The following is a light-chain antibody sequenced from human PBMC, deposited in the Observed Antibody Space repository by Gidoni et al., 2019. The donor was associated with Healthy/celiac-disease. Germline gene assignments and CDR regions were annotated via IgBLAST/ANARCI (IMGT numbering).Light chain of an antibody. CDR3: QQYNNWPLT. CDR1: QSVSSN. V-gene: IGKV3-15*01. CDR2: GAS. J-gene: IGKJ4*01. Sequence: IVMTQSPATPSVSPGERATLASRASQSVSSNLAWYQQKPGQAPRLLIYGASTRATGIPARFSGSGSGTEFTLTISSLQSEDFAVYYCQQYNNWPLTFGGGTKVEIK.